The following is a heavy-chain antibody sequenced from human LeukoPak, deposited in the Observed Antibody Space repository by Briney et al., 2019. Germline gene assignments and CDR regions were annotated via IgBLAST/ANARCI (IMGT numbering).Heavy chain of an antibody. V-gene: IGHV4-31*03. J-gene: IGHJ4*02. CDR3: ARAGVIVGATGDYFDY. D-gene: IGHD1-26*01. Sequence: SETLSLTCTVSGGSISSGGYYWSWIRLHPGKGLEWIGYIYYSGSTYYNPSLKSRVTISVDTSKNQFSLKLSSVTAADTAVYYCARAGVIVGATGDYFDYWGQGTLVTVSS. CDR1: GGSISSGGYY. CDR2: IYYSGST.